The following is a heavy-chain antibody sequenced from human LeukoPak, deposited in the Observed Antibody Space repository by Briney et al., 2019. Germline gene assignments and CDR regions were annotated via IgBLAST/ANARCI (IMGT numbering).Heavy chain of an antibody. CDR2: INHSGST. CDR1: GGSFSGYY. D-gene: IGHD5-24*01. V-gene: IGHV4-34*01. J-gene: IGHJ4*02. Sequence: SETLSLTCAVYGGSFSGYYWSWIRQPPGKGLEWIGEINHSGSTNYNPSLKSRVTISVDTSKNQFSLKLSSVTAADTAVYYCARRPTRRRWLQSEYYFDYWGQGTLVTVSS. CDR3: ARRPTRRRWLQSEYYFDY.